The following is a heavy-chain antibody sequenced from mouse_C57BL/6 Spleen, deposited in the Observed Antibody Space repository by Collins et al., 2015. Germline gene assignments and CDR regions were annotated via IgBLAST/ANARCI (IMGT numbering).Heavy chain of an antibody. Sequence: EVQLVESGGGLVKPGGSLKLSCAASGFTFSDYGMHWVRQAPEKGLEWVAYISSGSSTIYYADTVKGRFTISRDNAKNTLFLQMTSLRSEDTAMYYCARGGKVYAMDYWGQGTSVTVSS. CDR1: GFTFSDYG. J-gene: IGHJ4*01. CDR2: ISSGSSTI. D-gene: IGHD1-1*02. V-gene: IGHV5-17*01. CDR3: ARGGKVYAMDY.